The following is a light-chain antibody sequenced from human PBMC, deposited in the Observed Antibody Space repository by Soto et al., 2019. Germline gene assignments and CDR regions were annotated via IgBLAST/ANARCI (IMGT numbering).Light chain of an antibody. CDR3: SSYTSSSTHYV. CDR1: SSDVGSYNR. Sequence: QSMLTQPPSVCGSPGQSVTISCTGTSSDVGSYNRVSWYQQPPGTAPKLMIYEVSNRPSGVPDRFSGSKSGNTASLTISGLQAEDEADYYCSSYTSSSTHYVFGTGTKVTVL. V-gene: IGLV2-18*02. CDR2: EVS. J-gene: IGLJ1*01.